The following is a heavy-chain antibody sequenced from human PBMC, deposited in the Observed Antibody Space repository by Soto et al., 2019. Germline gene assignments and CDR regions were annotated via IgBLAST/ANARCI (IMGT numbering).Heavy chain of an antibody. CDR2: ITGSGSDT. CDR3: AKLRSSSWSPHYYFDY. V-gene: IGHV3-23*01. D-gene: IGHD2-2*01. J-gene: IGHJ4*02. Sequence: PWGSLRLSCAASGFTFYNYAMGWVRQAPGKGLEWVSAITGSGSDTYYVDSVKGRFTISRDNSENTLYLQMNSLRAEDTAIYYCAKLRSSSWSPHYYFDYWGQGTLVTVSS. CDR1: GFTFYNYA.